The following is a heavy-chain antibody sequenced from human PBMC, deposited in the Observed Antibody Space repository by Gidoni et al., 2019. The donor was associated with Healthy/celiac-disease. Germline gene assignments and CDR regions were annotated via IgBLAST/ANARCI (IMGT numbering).Heavy chain of an antibody. CDR3: ARHHVSSIATRIDYYYYDMDV. J-gene: IGHJ6*02. CDR1: GGPMSSSSYY. CDR2: IYYSGST. V-gene: IGHV4-39*01. Sequence: QVQLQESGPGLAKSSETLSLTCSVSGGPMSSSSYYWGWIRQPPGKGLEWIGSIYYSGSTYYNPSLKSRVTISVDTSRNQFSLKLSSVTAADTAVYYCARHHVSSIATRIDYYYYDMDVWGQGTTVTVSS. D-gene: IGHD6-6*01.